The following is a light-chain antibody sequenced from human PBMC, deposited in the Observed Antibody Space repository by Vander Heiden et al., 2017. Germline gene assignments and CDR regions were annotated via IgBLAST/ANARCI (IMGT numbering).Light chain of an antibody. J-gene: IGLJ3*02. CDR3: CTYVGGNNWV. CDR1: TSDVGKYNL. CDR2: EDK. Sequence: PGQSTTISCTGSTSDVGKYNLVSWYQQHPGKAPKLIIYEDKKRPSGDFNRFSGSKSGSTASLTISAVQAEDEADYYCCTYVGGNNWVFGGGTKLTVL. V-gene: IGLV2-23*01.